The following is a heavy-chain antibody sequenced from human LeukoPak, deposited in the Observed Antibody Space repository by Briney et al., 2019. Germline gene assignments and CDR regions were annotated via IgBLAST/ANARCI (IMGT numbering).Heavy chain of an antibody. CDR3: ARENPGGYNWFDP. Sequence: LGGSLRLSCAASGFTFSSYWMHWVRQAPGKGLVWVSRINSDGSSTYYADSVKGRFTISRDNSKNTLYLQMNSLRAEDTAVYYCARENPGGYNWFDPWGQGTLVTVSS. V-gene: IGHV3-74*01. CDR2: INSDGSST. CDR1: GFTFSSYW. D-gene: IGHD3-10*01. J-gene: IGHJ5*02.